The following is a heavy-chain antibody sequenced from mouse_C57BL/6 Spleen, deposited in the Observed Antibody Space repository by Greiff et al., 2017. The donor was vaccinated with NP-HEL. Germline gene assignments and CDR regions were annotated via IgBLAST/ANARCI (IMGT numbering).Heavy chain of an antibody. Sequence: QVQLQQSGAELVKPGASVKISCKASGYAFSSYWMNWVKQRPGKGLEWIGQIYPGDGDTNYNGKFKGKATLTADKSSSTAYMQLSSLTSEDSAVYFCARRSNYEGYYFDYWGQGTTLTVSS. CDR3: ARRSNYEGYYFDY. V-gene: IGHV1-80*01. CDR1: GYAFSSYW. J-gene: IGHJ2*01. D-gene: IGHD2-5*01. CDR2: IYPGDGDT.